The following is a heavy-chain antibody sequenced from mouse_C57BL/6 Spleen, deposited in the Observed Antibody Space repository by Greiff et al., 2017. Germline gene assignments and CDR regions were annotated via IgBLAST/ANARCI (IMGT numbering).Heavy chain of an antibody. D-gene: IGHD1-1*01. CDR2: IYPRDGST. CDR3: ERYDGSSGWYFDV. J-gene: IGHJ1*03. Sequence: QVQLQQSDAELVQPGASVKISCEVSGYTFTDHTIYWMKQRPEQGLEWIGYIYPRDGSTQYNEKVKGKVTLTADKSSSTAYMQLNSLTSEDSAVYFCERYDGSSGWYFDVWGTGTTVTVSS. CDR1: GYTFTDHT. V-gene: IGHV1-78*01.